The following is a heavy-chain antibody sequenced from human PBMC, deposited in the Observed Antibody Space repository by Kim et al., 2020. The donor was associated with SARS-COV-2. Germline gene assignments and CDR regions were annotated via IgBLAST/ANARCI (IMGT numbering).Heavy chain of an antibody. CDR3: VRGIRDGYFDY. V-gene: IGHV3-48*02. D-gene: IGHD3-3*02. CDR2: I. J-gene: IGHJ4*02. Sequence: ICYADSVQSRFTSSQDNAQNSLYLQMNSRGDEDTAVYYCVRGIRDGYFDYWGQGTLVTVSS.